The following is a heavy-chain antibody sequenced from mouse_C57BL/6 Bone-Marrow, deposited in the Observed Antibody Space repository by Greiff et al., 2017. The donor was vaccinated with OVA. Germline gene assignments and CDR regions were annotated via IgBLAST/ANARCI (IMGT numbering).Heavy chain of an antibody. D-gene: IGHD2-1*01. Sequence: VQLQESGPELVKPGASVKISCKASGYAFSSSWMNWMKQRPGKGLEWIGRIYPGDGDTNYNGKFKGKATLTADKSSSTAYMQLSSLTSEDSAVYFCARLTLYNYYAMDYWGQGTSVTVSS. J-gene: IGHJ4*01. CDR3: ARLTLYNYYAMDY. CDR2: IYPGDGDT. CDR1: GYAFSSSW. V-gene: IGHV1-82*01.